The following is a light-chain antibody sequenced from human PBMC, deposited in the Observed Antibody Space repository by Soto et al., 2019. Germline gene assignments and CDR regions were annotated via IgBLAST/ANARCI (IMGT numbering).Light chain of an antibody. CDR3: SSYISSSTRV. V-gene: IGLV2-14*01. CDR2: DVS. J-gene: IGLJ2*01. CDR1: SSDVGGYNY. Sequence: QSALTQPASVSGSPGQSITISCTGTSSDVGGYNYVSWYQQHPGKAPKLMIYDVSNRPSGVSNRFSDSKSGNTASLTISGLQAEDEADYYCSSYISSSTRVFGGGTKLTVL.